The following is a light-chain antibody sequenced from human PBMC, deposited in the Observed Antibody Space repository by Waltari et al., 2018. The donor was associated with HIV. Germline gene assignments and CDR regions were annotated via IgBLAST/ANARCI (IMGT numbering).Light chain of an antibody. CDR1: QSLSSN. CDR2: GAS. Sequence: ELVMTQSPATLSVSPGERATLSCRASQSLSSNLAWYQQKPGQGSRLLIYGASTRATGIPARFSGSGSGTEFTLTVFSLQPEDFATYYCQQTYSAPHTFGQGTRLEIK. CDR3: QQTYSAPHT. J-gene: IGKJ5*01. V-gene: IGKV3-15*01.